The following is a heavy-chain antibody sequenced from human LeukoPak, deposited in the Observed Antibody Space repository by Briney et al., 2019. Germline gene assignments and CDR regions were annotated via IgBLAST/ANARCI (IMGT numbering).Heavy chain of an antibody. CDR2: IYYSGST. J-gene: IGHJ6*02. V-gene: IGHV4-59*08. CDR1: GGSISSYY. Sequence: SETLSLTRAVSGGSISSYYWSWIRQPPGKGLEWIGYIYYSGSTNYNPSLKSRVTISVDTSKNQFSLKLSSVTAADTAVYYCARSEQLWLLGVYYYGMDVWGQGTTVTVSS. D-gene: IGHD5-18*01. CDR3: ARSEQLWLLGVYYYGMDV.